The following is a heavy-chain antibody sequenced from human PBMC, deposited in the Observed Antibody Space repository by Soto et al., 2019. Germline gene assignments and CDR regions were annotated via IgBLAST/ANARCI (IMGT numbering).Heavy chain of an antibody. CDR1: GFTFSSYS. CDR2: ISSSSSTI. D-gene: IGHD3-3*01. J-gene: IGHJ3*02. V-gene: IGHV3-48*02. CDR3: ARVLPRNYDFLSGTTSNAFDI. Sequence: GGSLRLSCAASGFTFSSYSMNWVRQAPGKGLEWVSYISSSSSTIYYADSVKGRFTISRDNAKNSLYLQMNSLRDEDTAVYYCARVLPRNYDFLSGTTSNAFDIWGQGTMVTVSS.